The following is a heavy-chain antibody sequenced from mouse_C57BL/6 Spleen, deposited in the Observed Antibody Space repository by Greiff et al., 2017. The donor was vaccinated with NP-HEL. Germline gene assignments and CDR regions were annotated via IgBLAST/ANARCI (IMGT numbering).Heavy chain of an antibody. CDR2: INPNYGTT. D-gene: IGHD1-1*01. CDR1: GYSFTDYN. J-gene: IGHJ1*03. V-gene: IGHV1-39*01. CDR3: ARPYYYGSRGYFDV. Sequence: EVQLQQSGPELVKPGASVKISCKASGYSFTDYNMNWVKQSNGKSLEWIGVINPNYGTTSYNQKFKGKATLTVDQSSSTAYMPLNSLTSEDSAVYYCARPYYYGSRGYFDVWGTGTTVTVSS.